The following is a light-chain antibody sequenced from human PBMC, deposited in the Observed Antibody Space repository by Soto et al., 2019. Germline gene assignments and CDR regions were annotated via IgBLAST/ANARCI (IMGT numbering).Light chain of an antibody. CDR3: HQYYTWPRT. J-gene: IGKJ1*01. CDR1: QTVTTD. CDR2: GAS. Sequence: EIVMTQSPVTLSVSPGERATLSCRASQTVTTDLAWYQQKPGQAPRLVIHGASTWATDFPARFSGSGSGTEFTLTISSLQSEDIAVYYCHQYYTWPRTFGQGTKVDIK. V-gene: IGKV3-15*01.